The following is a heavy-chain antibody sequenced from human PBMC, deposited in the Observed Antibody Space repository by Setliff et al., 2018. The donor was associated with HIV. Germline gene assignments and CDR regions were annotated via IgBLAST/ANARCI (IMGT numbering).Heavy chain of an antibody. J-gene: IGHJ4*02. CDR1: GGSVSTSTYY. V-gene: IGHV4-39*01. CDR3: ATTGPISTGYPGFFDS. D-gene: IGHD3-9*01. CDR2: LSYRGTT. Sequence: PSETLSLTCTVSGGSVSTSTYYWGWIRQPPGKGLEYIGTLSYRGTTHYNPSLKSRIALSIDSSKNQFSLNLHFVTATDSALYYCATTGPISTGYPGFFDSWGQGIVVTVSS.